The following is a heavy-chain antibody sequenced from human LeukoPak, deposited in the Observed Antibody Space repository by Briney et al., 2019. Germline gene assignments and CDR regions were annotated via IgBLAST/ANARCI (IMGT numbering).Heavy chain of an antibody. CDR1: GFTFSSYA. CDR2: ISYDGSNK. V-gene: IGHV3-30*04. J-gene: IGHJ4*02. Sequence: PRGSLRLSCAASGFTFSSYAMHWVRQAPGKGLEWVAVISYDGSNKYYADSVKGRFTISRDNSKNTLYLQMNSLRAEDTAVYYCASVVVRGVIIPADYWGQGTLVTVSS. CDR3: ASVVVRGVIIPADY. D-gene: IGHD3-10*01.